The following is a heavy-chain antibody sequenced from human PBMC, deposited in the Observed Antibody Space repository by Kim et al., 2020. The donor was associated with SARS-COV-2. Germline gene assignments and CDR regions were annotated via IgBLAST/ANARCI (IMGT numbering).Heavy chain of an antibody. J-gene: IGHJ6*02. CDR2: IKTKTDGGTT. D-gene: IGHD6-25*01. CDR1: GFTFGNAA. V-gene: IGHV3-15*01. Sequence: GGSLRLSCAASGFTFGNAAMSWVRQAPGKGLEWVGRIKTKTDGGTTDYSAPGKGRFTISRDDSKNTLHLQMNNLKIEDTAVYYCAMTYRSGWGQGTTVTVCS. CDR3: AMTYRSG.